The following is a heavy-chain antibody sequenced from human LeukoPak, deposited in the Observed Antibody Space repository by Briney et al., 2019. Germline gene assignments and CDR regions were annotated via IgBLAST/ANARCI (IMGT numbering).Heavy chain of an antibody. CDR1: GGSISSSSYY. CDR2: IYYSGST. Sequence: SETLSLTCTVSGGSISSSSYYWGWIRQPPGKGLEWIGSIYYSGSTYYNPSLKSRVTISVDTSKNQFSLKLSSVTAADTAVYYCAADRGAFNYWGQGTLVTVSS. J-gene: IGHJ4*02. V-gene: IGHV4-39*01. CDR3: AADRGAFNY.